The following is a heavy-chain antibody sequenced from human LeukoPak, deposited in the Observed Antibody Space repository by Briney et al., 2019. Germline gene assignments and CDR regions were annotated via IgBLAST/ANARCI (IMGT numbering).Heavy chain of an antibody. CDR2: INHSGST. CDR3: ARARRSLIIAAAGGVTFDI. CDR1: GGSFGGYY. J-gene: IGHJ3*02. Sequence: SETLSLTCAVYGGSFGGYYWSWIRQPPGKGLEWIGEINHSGSTNYNPSLKSRVTISVDTSKNQFSLKLSSVTAADTAVYYCARARRSLIIAAAGGVTFDIWGQGTMVTISS. V-gene: IGHV4-34*01. D-gene: IGHD6-13*01.